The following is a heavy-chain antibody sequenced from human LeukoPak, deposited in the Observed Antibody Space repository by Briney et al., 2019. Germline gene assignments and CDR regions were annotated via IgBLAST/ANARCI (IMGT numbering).Heavy chain of an antibody. CDR1: GFTFSSYA. V-gene: IGHV3-30-3*01. J-gene: IGHJ4*02. Sequence: GGSLRLSCAASGFTFSSYAMHWVRQAPGEGLEWVGVISYDGSNKYYADSVKGRFTISRDNSKNTLYLQMNSLRAEDTAVYYCARDFRYSYGYPDYWGQGTLVTVSS. D-gene: IGHD5-18*01. CDR2: ISYDGSNK. CDR3: ARDFRYSYGYPDY.